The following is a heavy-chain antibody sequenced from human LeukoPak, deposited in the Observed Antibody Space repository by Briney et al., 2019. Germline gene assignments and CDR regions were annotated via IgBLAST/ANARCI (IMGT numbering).Heavy chain of an antibody. CDR3: ARAGLKWLGGSDY. Sequence: PSETLSLTCTVSGGSISSGGYYWSWIRQPPGKGLEWIGYTYYDGSANYNPSLQSRVTISVDTSMNQFSLRLSSVIAADTAVYYCARAGLKWLGGSDYWGQGTLVTVSS. CDR1: GGSISSGGYY. D-gene: IGHD6-19*01. CDR2: TYYDGSA. V-gene: IGHV4-61*08. J-gene: IGHJ4*02.